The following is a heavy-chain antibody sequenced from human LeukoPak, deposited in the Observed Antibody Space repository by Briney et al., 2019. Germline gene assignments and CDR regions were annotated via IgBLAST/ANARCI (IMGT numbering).Heavy chain of an antibody. J-gene: IGHJ4*02. CDR1: GGSISSSSYY. CDR2: IYYSGST. D-gene: IGHD6-19*01. Sequence: SETLSLTCTVSGGSISSSSYYWGWIRQPPGKGLEWIGSIYYSGSTYYNPSLKSRVTISVDTSKNQFSLKLSSVTAADTAVYYCARYRAVAGPLFDYWGQGTLVTVSS. V-gene: IGHV4-39*01. CDR3: ARYRAVAGPLFDY.